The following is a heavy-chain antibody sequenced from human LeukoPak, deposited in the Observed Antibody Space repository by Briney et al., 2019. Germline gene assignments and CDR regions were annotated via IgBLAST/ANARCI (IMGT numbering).Heavy chain of an antibody. CDR1: GFTFSSYS. CDR3: ARGGIWFGEQRFDY. CDR2: ISSSSSYI. Sequence: GGSLRLSCAASGFTFSSYSMTWVRQAPGKGLEWVSSISSSSSYIYYADSVKGRFTISRDNAKNSLYLQMNSLRAEDTAVYYCARGGIWFGEQRFDYWGQGTLVTVSS. D-gene: IGHD3-10*01. J-gene: IGHJ4*02. V-gene: IGHV3-21*01.